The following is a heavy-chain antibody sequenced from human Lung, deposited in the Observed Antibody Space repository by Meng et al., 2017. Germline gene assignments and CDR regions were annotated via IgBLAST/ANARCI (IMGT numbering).Heavy chain of an antibody. Sequence: EPAPGPVTPSQTLSLTCTVSGGSISSSNYYWSWIRQPPGKGLEWSGHIYNSGSTYYNPSLKSRITISVDTSKNQFSLKLSSVTAADTAVYYCARGQKGYFDLWGRGTLVTVSS. J-gene: IGHJ2*01. CDR2: IYNSGST. V-gene: IGHV4-30-4*01. CDR3: ARGQKGYFDL. CDR1: GGSISSSNYY.